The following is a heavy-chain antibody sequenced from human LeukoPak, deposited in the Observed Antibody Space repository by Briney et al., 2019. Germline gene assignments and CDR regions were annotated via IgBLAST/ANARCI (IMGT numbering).Heavy chain of an antibody. V-gene: IGHV4-4*07. CDR3: ARGFTSAISWFDP. D-gene: IGHD2-2*01. CDR2: VYTSGST. Sequence: SETLSLTCTVSGGSISNYYWSWIRQPAGKGLEWIGRVYTSGSTHYNPSLKSRVTMSVDTSKNLFSLKLSSVTAADTAVYYCARGFTSAISWFDPWGQGTLVTVSS. J-gene: IGHJ5*02. CDR1: GGSISNYY.